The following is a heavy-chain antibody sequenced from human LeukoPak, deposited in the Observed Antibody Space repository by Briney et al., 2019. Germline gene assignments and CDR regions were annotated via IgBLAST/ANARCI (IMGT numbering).Heavy chain of an antibody. CDR3: ARARPSMWIDY. CDR1: GFTFSSNW. Sequence: GGSLRLSCAASGFTFSSNWMSWVRQAPGKGLEWVSSITGSGSNTFYADSVKGRFTISRDSSKNTLYLQMNSLRPEDTAVYYCARARPSMWIDYWGQGTLVTVSS. J-gene: IGHJ4*02. V-gene: IGHV3-23*01. CDR2: ITGSGSNT. D-gene: IGHD5-12*01.